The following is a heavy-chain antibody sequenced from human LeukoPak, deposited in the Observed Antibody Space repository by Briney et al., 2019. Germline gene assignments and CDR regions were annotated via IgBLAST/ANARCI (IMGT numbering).Heavy chain of an antibody. CDR1: GYTFRDYG. CDR2: ISPYNGNT. D-gene: IGHD3-10*01. J-gene: IGHJ5*02. CDR3: ASSILGRPFGESRPFDP. Sequence: ASVKVSCKASGYTFRDYGISWVRQAPGQGLEWMGWISPYNGNTNYAQKLQGRVTMTTDTPTSTAYMELSSLRSEDTAVYYCASSILGRPFGESRPFDPWGQGTLVTVSS. V-gene: IGHV1-18*01.